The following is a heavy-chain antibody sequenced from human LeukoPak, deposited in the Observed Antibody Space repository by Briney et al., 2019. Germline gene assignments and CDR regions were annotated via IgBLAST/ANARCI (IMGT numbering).Heavy chain of an antibody. D-gene: IGHD7-27*01. J-gene: IGHJ4*02. Sequence: GGSLRLSCAASGFIFSSYWMAWVRQAPGKGLEWVANIKTDGSQIYYVDSVKGRFTISRDNAKNSLYLQMNSLRAEDTAVYYCARDLNWETYWGQGTLVSVSS. CDR1: GFIFSSYW. CDR2: IKTDGSQI. CDR3: ARDLNWETY. V-gene: IGHV3-7*01.